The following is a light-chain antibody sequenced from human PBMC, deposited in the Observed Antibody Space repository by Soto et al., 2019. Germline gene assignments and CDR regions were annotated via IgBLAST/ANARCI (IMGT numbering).Light chain of an antibody. CDR2: DSS. CDR1: QSISGW. Sequence: DIQMTQSPSTLSASVRDIVTITFRASQSISGWLAWCQQKPGKAPKLVIYDSSTLESGVTSRFSGSGSGTQVTLTISSLQPDDFATYFCQPSSSYSLYTFGQGTKLEI. J-gene: IGKJ2*01. V-gene: IGKV1-5*01. CDR3: QPSSSYSLYT.